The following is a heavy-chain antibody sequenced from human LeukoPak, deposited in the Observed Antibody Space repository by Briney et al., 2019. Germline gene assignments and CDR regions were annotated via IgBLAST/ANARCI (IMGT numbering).Heavy chain of an antibody. V-gene: IGHV3-7*01. CDR1: GFTFTKYW. D-gene: IGHD6-19*01. J-gene: IGHJ4*02. CDR2: IKQDGSDK. CDR3: ARRVYNSGWYIDY. Sequence: GGSLRLSCAASGFTFTKYWMTWVRQAPGKGLEWVGNIKQDGSDKNYMDSVKGRFTISRDNTKNSLYLQMNSLRAEDTAVYYCARRVYNSGWYIDYWGQGTLVTVSS.